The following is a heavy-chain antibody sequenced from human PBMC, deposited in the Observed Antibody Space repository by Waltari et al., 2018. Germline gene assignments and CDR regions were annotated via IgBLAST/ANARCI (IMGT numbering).Heavy chain of an antibody. CDR1: GFTFSSYS. V-gene: IGHV3-48*01. J-gene: IGHJ4*02. CDR3: ARDSRTGTTSFDY. CDR2: ISSSSSTI. Sequence: EVQLVESGGGLVQPGGSLRLSCAASGFTFSSYSMNWVRQAPGKGLEWVSYISSSSSTIYYADAVKGRVTISRDNAKNSLYLQMNSLRAEDTAVYYCARDSRTGTTSFDYWGQGTLVTVSS. D-gene: IGHD1-7*01.